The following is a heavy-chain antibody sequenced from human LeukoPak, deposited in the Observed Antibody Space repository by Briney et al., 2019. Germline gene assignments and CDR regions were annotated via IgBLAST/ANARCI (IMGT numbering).Heavy chain of an antibody. J-gene: IGHJ4*02. V-gene: IGHV1-18*04. Sequence: GESLKISCKGSGYSFPTYWIGWVRQAPGQGLEWMGWISAYNGNTNYAQNLQGRVTMTTDTSTSTAYMELRSLRSDDTAVYYCARDLRDYYDSGGNGGGKLDYWGQGTLVTVSS. D-gene: IGHD3-22*01. CDR2: ISAYNGNT. CDR1: GYSFPTYW. CDR3: ARDLRDYYDSGGNGGGKLDY.